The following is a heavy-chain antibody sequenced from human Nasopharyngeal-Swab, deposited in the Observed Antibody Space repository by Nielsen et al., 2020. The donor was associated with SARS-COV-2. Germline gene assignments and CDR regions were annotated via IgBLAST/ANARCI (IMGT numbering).Heavy chain of an antibody. CDR2: INHSGST. Sequence: GSLRLSCAVYGGSFSGYYWSWIRQPPGKGLEWIGEINHSGSTNYNPSLKSRVTISVDTSKNQFSLKLSSVTAADTAVYYCARGSTVTTFYYHYYGMDVWGQGTTVTVSS. V-gene: IGHV4-34*01. CDR3: ARGSTVTTFYYHYYGMDV. D-gene: IGHD4-17*01. CDR1: GGSFSGYY. J-gene: IGHJ6*02.